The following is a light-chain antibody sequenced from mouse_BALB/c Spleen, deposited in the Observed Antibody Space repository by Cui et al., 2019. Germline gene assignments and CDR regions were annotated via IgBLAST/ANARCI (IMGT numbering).Light chain of an antibody. J-gene: IGKJ1*01. V-gene: IGKV4-55*01. CDR1: SSVSY. Sequence: QIVLTKSPAIMSASSGEKVTMTCSASSSVSYMYWYQQKPGPSPRLLIYDTSNLASGVPVRFSGSGSGTSYSLTISRMEAEDAATYYCQQWSSYPRTFGGGTKLEIK. CDR2: DTS. CDR3: QQWSSYPRT.